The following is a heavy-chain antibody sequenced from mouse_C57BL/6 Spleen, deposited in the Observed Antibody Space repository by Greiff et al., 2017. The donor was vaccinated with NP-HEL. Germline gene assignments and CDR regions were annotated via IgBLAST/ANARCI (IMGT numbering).Heavy chain of an antibody. D-gene: IGHD5-1*01. J-gene: IGHJ2*01. CDR3: ARSEYSYYFDY. CDR1: GYTFTSYW. CDR2: IHPNSGST. V-gene: IGHV1-64*01. Sequence: QVQLQQPGAELVKPGASVKLSCKASGYTFTSYWMHWVKQRPGQGLEWIGMIHPNSGSTNYNEKFKSKATLTVDKSSSTAYMQLSSLTSEDSAAYYCARSEYSYYFDYWGQGTTLTVSS.